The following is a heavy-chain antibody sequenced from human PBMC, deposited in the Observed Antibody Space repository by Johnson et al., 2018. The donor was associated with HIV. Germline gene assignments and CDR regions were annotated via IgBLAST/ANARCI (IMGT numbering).Heavy chain of an antibody. J-gene: IGHJ3*02. V-gene: IGHV3-30*18. CDR1: GFTFSSYG. D-gene: IGHD2-15*01. CDR2: ISFAGVKK. Sequence: QVQLVESGGGVVQPGRSLRLSCAASGFTFSSYGMAWVRQAPGKGLEWVTVISFAGVKKYYADSVKGRFTISRDNSKNPLYLQMNSLRAEDTAMYYCAKDNLKRTRGSDAFDIWGQGTRVTVSS. CDR3: AKDNLKRTRGSDAFDI.